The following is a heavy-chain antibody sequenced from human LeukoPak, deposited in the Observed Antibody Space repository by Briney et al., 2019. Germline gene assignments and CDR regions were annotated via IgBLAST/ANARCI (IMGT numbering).Heavy chain of an antibody. V-gene: IGHV1-69*13. CDR3: ASGPHCRSTSCSFSGSSFDY. D-gene: IGHD2-2*01. J-gene: IGHJ4*02. CDR1: GGTFSIYA. Sequence: SVNVSCKASGGTFSIYAISWVRQAPGQGLEWMGGIIPIFGTANYAQKFQDRVTITADESTSTAYMELSSLRSEDTAVYYCASGPHCRSTSCSFSGSSFDYWGQGTLVTVSS. CDR2: IIPIFGTA.